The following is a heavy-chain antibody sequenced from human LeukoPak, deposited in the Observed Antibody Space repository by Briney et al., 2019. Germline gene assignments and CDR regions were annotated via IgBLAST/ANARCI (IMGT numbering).Heavy chain of an antibody. CDR2: ISDSGGST. J-gene: IGHJ4*02. CDR1: GFTFSSYA. Sequence: GGSLRLSCAASGFTFSSYAMSWVRQAPGKGLEWVSAISDSGGSTYYADSVKGRFTISRDNSKNTLYLQMNSLRAEDTAVYYCAKGHGAGKLSALDYWGQGTLVTVSS. CDR3: AKGHGAGKLSALDY. D-gene: IGHD3-10*01. V-gene: IGHV3-23*01.